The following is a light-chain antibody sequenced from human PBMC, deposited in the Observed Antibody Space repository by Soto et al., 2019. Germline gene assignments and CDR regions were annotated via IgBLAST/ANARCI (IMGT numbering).Light chain of an antibody. V-gene: IGKV1-5*03. CDR3: QQYKSYSSWP. CDR2: KAS. Sequence: DIQMTQSPSTLSASVVDRVTITCRASQTINSWLAWYQQKPGKAPKLLIYKASYLQSWVPSTFSGSGSGTEFTLTISSLQPDDFATYYCQQYKSYSSWPFGQGTKV. J-gene: IGKJ1*01. CDR1: QTINSW.